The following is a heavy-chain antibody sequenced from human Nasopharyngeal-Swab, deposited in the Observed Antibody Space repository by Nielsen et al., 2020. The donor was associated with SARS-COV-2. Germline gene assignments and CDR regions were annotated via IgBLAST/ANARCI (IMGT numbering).Heavy chain of an antibody. CDR3: AKDGIEEGGLSAGYGLDV. CDR2: IWYDGSGK. J-gene: IGHJ6*02. CDR1: GFTFSSYG. Sequence: GESLKISCAASGFTFSSYGMHWVRQAPGKGLEWVASIWYDGSGKYYADSVKGRFTISRGNAKNTRYLQMNSLRAEDTAVYKCAKDGIEEGGLSAGYGLDVWGQGTTVTVSS. V-gene: IGHV3-30*02. D-gene: IGHD6-19*01.